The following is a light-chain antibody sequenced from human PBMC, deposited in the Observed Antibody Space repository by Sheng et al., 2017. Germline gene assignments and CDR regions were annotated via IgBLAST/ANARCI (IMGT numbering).Light chain of an antibody. V-gene: IGKV3-11*01. CDR2: DAS. J-gene: IGKJ5*01. Sequence: EIVLIQSPATLSLSPGERATLSCRASQSVSSYFAWYQHKPGQAPRLLIYDASNRATGIPARFSGSGSGTDFTLTISSLEPEDFAVYYCQQGAFGQGTRLEIK. CDR1: QSVSSY. CDR3: QQGA.